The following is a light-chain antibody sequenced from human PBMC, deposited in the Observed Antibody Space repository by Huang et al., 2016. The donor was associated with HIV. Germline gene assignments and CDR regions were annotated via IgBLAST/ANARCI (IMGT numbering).Light chain of an antibody. V-gene: IGKV1-5*03. CDR2: QES. J-gene: IGKJ1*01. CDR1: QSIRSW. CDR3: QQYNSLAWT. Sequence: DIQMTKSPSTLSASVGDGVTITCRASQSIRSWLAWYQQKPGKAPNRMIYQESSLESGVPSRFSGSGSGTEFTLTISSLQPDDFATYYCQQYNSLAWTFGQGTKVEIK.